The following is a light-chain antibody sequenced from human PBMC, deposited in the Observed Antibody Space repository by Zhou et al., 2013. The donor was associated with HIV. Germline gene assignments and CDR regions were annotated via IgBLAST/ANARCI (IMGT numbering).Light chain of an antibody. CDR3: QQYNNWPLT. J-gene: IGKJ4*01. CDR2: GAS. V-gene: IGKV3-15*01. Sequence: EILMTQSPVTLSVSPGERATLSCRASQSVSSNLAWYQQKPGQAPRLLIYGASKRATGIPGRFSGSGSGTEFTLTISSLQSEDFAVYYCQQYNNWPLTFGGGTKVEI. CDR1: QSVSSN.